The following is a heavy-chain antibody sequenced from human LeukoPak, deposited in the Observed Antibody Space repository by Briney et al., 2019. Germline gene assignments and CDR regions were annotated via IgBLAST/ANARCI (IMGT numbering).Heavy chain of an antibody. D-gene: IGHD5-18*01. CDR1: GFTFSNYH. J-gene: IGHJ4*02. CDR2: ISSSRSYI. CDR3: ARRATTERGHSYGLDY. V-gene: IGHV3-21*01. Sequence: GGSLRLSCAASGFTFSNYHMNWVRQGPGKGLEWVSSISSSRSYIYYADSVKGRFTISRDNAKNSLYLQMNRLRAEDTAVYYCARRATTERGHSYGLDYWGQGTLVTVSS.